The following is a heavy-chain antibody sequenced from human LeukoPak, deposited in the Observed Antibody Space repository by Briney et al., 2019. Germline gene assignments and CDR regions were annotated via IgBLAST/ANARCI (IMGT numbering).Heavy chain of an antibody. D-gene: IGHD3-10*01. J-gene: IGHJ4*02. CDR2: IYTSGST. Sequence: SQTLSLTCTVSGGSISSGSYYWSWIRQPAGKGLEWIGRIYTSGSTNYNPSLKSRVTISVDTSKNQFSLKLSSVTAADTAVYYCASMRVRGVIIAGAIDYWGQGTLVTVSS. CDR1: GGSISSGSYY. CDR3: ASMRVRGVIIAGAIDY. V-gene: IGHV4-61*02.